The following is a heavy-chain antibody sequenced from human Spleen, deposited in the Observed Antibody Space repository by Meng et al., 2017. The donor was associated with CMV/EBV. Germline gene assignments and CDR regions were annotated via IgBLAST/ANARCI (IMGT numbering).Heavy chain of an antibody. J-gene: IGHJ4*02. V-gene: IGHV4-4*02. CDR2: IYHSGST. D-gene: IGHD2-21*02. Sequence: SHLWTGVRQVPGKGLEWIGEIYHSGSTNYNPSLESRVTISVDKFKSQFSLKLGSVTAADTAVYYCARIERRRILKYCGSDCSTTDYWGQGTLVTVSS. CDR3: ARIERRRILKYCGSDCSTTDY. CDR1: SHL.